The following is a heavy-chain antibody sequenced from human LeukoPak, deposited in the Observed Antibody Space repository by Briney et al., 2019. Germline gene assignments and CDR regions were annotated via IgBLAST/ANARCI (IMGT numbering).Heavy chain of an antibody. Sequence: PSETLSLTCAVSGGSIRPHYWSWIRQAPGKGREGIGYIDYSGATNYNPSLKSRVSISVDTSKNQFSLKLSFVTAADTAVYYCAREVPESIRYFENWFDPWGQGTLVTVSS. V-gene: IGHV4-59*11. CDR3: AREVPESIRYFENWFDP. J-gene: IGHJ5*02. D-gene: IGHD1-26*01. CDR1: GGSIRPHY. CDR2: IDYSGAT.